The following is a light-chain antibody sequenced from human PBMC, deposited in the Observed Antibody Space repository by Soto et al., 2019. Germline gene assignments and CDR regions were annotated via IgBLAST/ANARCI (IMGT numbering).Light chain of an antibody. Sequence: DIQITQSPSSLSASLGDRVTITFRASQGISNYLAWYQQKPGKVPKLLIYAASTLQSGVPSRFSGSGSGTDFTLTISSLQPEDVATYYCQKYNSAPQTFGQGTKV. CDR3: QKYNSAPQT. V-gene: IGKV1-27*01. CDR1: QGISNY. J-gene: IGKJ1*01. CDR2: AAS.